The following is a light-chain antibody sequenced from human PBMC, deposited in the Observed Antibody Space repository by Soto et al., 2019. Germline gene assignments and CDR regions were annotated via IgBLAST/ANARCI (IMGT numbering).Light chain of an antibody. CDR1: QGIGTY. J-gene: IGKJ4*01. CDR2: SAS. Sequence: DIQLTQSPSFLSASAGDRVTITCRASQGIGTYLAWYQQKPGKAPKLLIYSASTLQSGVPSRFSGSGSGTEFTLTINSLQPEDFATYYCQQLNGYQLTFGGGTKVEIK. V-gene: IGKV1-9*01. CDR3: QQLNGYQLT.